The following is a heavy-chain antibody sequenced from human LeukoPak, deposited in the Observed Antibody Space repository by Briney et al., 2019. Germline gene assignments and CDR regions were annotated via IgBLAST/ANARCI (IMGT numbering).Heavy chain of an antibody. CDR3: ARGTWALGLDS. Sequence: SQTLSLTCAISGDMVSSNSAAWNWIGQSPSRGLKWLGRTYYRSKWNNDYALSVKSRIKVNPDTTKNHFSLQLNSVTPEDSAVYYCARGTWALGLDSWGPGTLVTVSS. D-gene: IGHD1-26*01. CDR2: TYYRSKWNN. V-gene: IGHV6-1*01. J-gene: IGHJ4*02. CDR1: GDMVSSNSAA.